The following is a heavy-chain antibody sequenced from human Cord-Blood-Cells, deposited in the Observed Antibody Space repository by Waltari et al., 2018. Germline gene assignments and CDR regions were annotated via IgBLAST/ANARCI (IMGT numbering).Heavy chain of an antibody. CDR3: ARDPISVLRFLEWLFDY. D-gene: IGHD3-3*01. Sequence: QVQLVQSGAEVKKPGASVKVSCKASGYTFTGYYMHWVRQAPGQGLGWMGWINPNSGGTNYAQKFQGRVTMTRDTSISTAYMGLSRLRSDDTAVYYCARDPISVLRFLEWLFDYWGQGTLVTVSS. V-gene: IGHV1-2*02. J-gene: IGHJ4*02. CDR2: INPNSGGT. CDR1: GYTFTGYY.